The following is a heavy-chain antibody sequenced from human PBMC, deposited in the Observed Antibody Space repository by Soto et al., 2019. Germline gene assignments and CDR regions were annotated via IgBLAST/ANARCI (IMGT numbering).Heavy chain of an antibody. J-gene: IGHJ5*02. V-gene: IGHV3-48*01. CDR2: ISSSSSTI. D-gene: IGHD6-13*01. CDR1: GFTFSSYS. CDR3: ARDGDSSCWYNWFDP. Sequence: EVQLVESGGGLVQPGGSLRLSCAASGFTFSSYSMNWVRQAPGKGLEWVSYISSSSSTIYYADSVKGRFTISRDNAKNSLHLQMNTLRAEDTAVYYCARDGDSSCWYNWFDPWGQGTLVTVSS.